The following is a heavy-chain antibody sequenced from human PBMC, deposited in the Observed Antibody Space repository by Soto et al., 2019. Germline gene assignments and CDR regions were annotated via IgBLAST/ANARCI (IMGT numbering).Heavy chain of an antibody. CDR2: ISSRGGSV. V-gene: IGHV3-9*01. Sequence: EVQLVESGGGLVQPGRSLSLSCAASGFNFDDYAMHWVRQPPGKGLEWVAGISSRGGSVYYADSVKGRFTVSRDNSLNVLFLHMNKLRVEDTAVYYCAKMGISTTSSFDNWGQGILVTVSS. CDR1: GFNFDDYA. CDR3: AKMGISTTSSFDN. J-gene: IGHJ4*02. D-gene: IGHD1-26*01.